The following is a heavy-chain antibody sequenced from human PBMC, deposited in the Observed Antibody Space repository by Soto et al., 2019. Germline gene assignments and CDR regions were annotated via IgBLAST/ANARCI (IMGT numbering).Heavy chain of an antibody. CDR3: AKVRVGHYELDV. CDR1: VFTFSSYA. V-gene: IGHV3-23*01. J-gene: IGHJ6*02. CDR2: ISGSGGST. Sequence: WWSLRLSCSASVFTFSSYAMSWFRQAPGKGLEWVSAISGSGGSTYYADSVKGRFTTSRDNSKNTLYLQMNSLRAEDTAVYYCAKVRVGHYELDVWGQGTTVTVSS. D-gene: IGHD3-22*01.